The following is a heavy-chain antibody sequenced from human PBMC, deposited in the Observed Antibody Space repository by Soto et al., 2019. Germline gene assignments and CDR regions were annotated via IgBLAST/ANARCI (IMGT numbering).Heavy chain of an antibody. D-gene: IGHD6-13*01. CDR3: ARALNSSPGAFDI. CDR1: GFTFSSYD. Sequence: GGSLRLSCAASGFTFSSYDMHWVRQATGKGLEWVSAIGTAGDTYYPGSVKGRFTISRENAKNSLYLPMNSLRAGDTAVYYCARALNSSPGAFDIWGQGTMVTVSS. CDR2: IGTAGDT. V-gene: IGHV3-13*01. J-gene: IGHJ3*02.